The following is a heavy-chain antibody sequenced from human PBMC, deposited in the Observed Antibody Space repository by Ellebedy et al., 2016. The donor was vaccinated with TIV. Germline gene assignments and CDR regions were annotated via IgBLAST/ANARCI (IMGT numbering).Heavy chain of an antibody. V-gene: IGHV3-66*01. J-gene: IGHJ5*02. CDR1: GIIVSDYF. CDR2: LYPDAKT. D-gene: IGHD1-1*01. CDR3: ARDPGGGGNFGDNWFDP. Sequence: PGGSPRLSCEASGIIVSDYFMNWVRQAPGKGLEWVSVLYPDAKTNYTDSVNGSFIVSRDSSKNTLYLQMNSLTAEDTAVYYCARDPGGGGNFGDNWFDPWGQGTLVTVSS.